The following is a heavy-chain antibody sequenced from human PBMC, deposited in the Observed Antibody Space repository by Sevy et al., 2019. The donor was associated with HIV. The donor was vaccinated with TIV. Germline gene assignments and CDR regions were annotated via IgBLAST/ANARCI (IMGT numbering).Heavy chain of an antibody. Sequence: GGSLRLSCSASGLSVSDNYMNWVRQAPGEWLELVSVIYSDGRTYYADSVKGRFTISRDNSKNTLYLIMNNLRPEDTAVYYCARDRYYDASGYYYYYYGMDVWGQATTVTVSS. D-gene: IGHD3-22*01. CDR2: IYSDGRT. V-gene: IGHV3-66*01. J-gene: IGHJ6*02. CDR1: GLSVSDNY. CDR3: ARDRYYDASGYYYYYYGMDV.